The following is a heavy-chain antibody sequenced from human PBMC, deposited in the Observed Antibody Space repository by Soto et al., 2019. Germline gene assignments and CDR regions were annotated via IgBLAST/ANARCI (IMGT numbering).Heavy chain of an antibody. V-gene: IGHV1-69*13. D-gene: IGHD6-13*01. J-gene: IGHJ6*02. CDR2: IIPIFGTA. CDR1: GGTFSSYA. CDR3: ASGQPGIAAAGTWYYYYGMDV. Sequence: ASVKVSCKASGGTFSSYAISWVRQAPGQGLEWMGGIIPIFGTANYAQKFQGRVTITADESTSTAYMELSSLRSEDTAVYYCASGQPGIAAAGTWYYYYGMDVWGQGTTVTVSS.